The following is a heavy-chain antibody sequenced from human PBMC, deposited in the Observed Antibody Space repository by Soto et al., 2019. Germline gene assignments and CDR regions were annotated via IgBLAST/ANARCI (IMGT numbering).Heavy chain of an antibody. CDR1: GYTFTNYG. CDR3: ATRSPAFDY. V-gene: IGHV1-18*01. Sequence: ASVKVSCKTSGYTFTNYGISWVRQAPGQGLEWMGWITTDKGKTTYAQKFQGRATMTTDTSTSTAYMELRSLRSDDKAMYYCATRSPAFDYWGQGTLVTVSS. CDR2: ITTDKGKT. J-gene: IGHJ4*02.